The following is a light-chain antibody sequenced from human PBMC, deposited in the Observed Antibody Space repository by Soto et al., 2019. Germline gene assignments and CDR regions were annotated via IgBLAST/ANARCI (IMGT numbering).Light chain of an antibody. Sequence: EIVLTQSPATLSLSPGKIATLSCRASQSVSSYLAWYQQKPGQAPRLLIDDASSRATGIPDRFSGSGSGTDFTLTISRLEPEDFAVYYCQQYGSSLTFGGGTKVDIK. V-gene: IGKV3-20*01. CDR1: QSVSSY. CDR2: DAS. J-gene: IGKJ4*01. CDR3: QQYGSSLT.